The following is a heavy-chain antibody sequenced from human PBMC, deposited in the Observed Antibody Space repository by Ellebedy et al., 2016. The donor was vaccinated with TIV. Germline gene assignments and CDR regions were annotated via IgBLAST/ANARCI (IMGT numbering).Heavy chain of an antibody. D-gene: IGHD1-26*01. Sequence: GASLKISCAASGFNIIDYDMDWLRQAPGRGLEWVAAIGYTGNNEYFADSVKGRFTISRDNAQDTLFLQMNSLRAEDTAVYFCSRGWSTTDSWGQGTLVIVSS. CDR3: SRGWSTTDS. CDR2: IGYTGNNE. CDR1: GFNIIDYD. V-gene: IGHV3-33*08. J-gene: IGHJ4*02.